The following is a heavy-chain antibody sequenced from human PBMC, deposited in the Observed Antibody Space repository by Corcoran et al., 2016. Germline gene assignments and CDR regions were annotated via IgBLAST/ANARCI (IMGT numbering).Heavy chain of an antibody. CDR1: GFTFSSYG. J-gene: IGHJ6*02. D-gene: IGHD5-18*01. Sequence: QVQLVESGGGVVQPGRSLRLSCAASGFTFSSYGMHWVRQAPGKGLEWVAVISYDGSNKYYADSVKGRFTISRDNSKNTLYLQMNSLRAEDTAGYYWAKGLDTAMAYYYYGMDVWGQGTTVTVSS. CDR2: ISYDGSNK. V-gene: IGHV3-30*18. CDR3: AKGLDTAMAYYYYGMDV.